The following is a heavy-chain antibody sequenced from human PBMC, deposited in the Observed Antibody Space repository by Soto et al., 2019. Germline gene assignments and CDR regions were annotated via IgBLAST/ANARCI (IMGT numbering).Heavy chain of an antibody. CDR3: ARDLGSRYVSDVLDI. CDR2: INPNSGGT. D-gene: IGHD3-3*01. J-gene: IGHJ3*02. V-gene: IGHV1-2*04. CDR1: GYTFTGYY. Sequence: ASVKVSCKASGYTFTGYYMHWVRQAPGQGLEWMGWINPNSGGTNYAQKFQGWVTMTRDTSISTAYMELSRLRSDDTAVYYCARDLGSRYVSDVLDIWGQGTMVTVSS.